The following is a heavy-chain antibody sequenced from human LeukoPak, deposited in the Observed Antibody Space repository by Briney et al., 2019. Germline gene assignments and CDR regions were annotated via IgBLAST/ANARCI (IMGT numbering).Heavy chain of an antibody. CDR3: AATPGLRYVDY. V-gene: IGHV4-61*01. CDR1: GGPISRSSYY. J-gene: IGHJ4*02. D-gene: IGHD3-9*01. Sequence: SETLSLTCTVSGGPISRSSYYWSWIRQPPGKGLEWIAFIYYTGTTNYNLSLKSRVTISIDTSKNQFSLKLSSVTAADTAVYYCAATPGLRYVDYWGQGTLVTVSS. CDR2: IYYTGTT.